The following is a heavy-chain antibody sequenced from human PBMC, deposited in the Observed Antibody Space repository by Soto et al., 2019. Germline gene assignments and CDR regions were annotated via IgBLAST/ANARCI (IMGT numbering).Heavy chain of an antibody. J-gene: IGHJ6*02. CDR1: GFTFSSYS. V-gene: IGHV3-48*02. CDR3: ARGNDILTGPPRPPHWGYYYGMDV. CDR2: ISSSSSTI. D-gene: IGHD3-9*01. Sequence: PGGSLRLSCAASGFTFSSYSMNWVRQAPGKGLEWVSYISSSSSTIYYADSVKGRFTISRDNAKNSLYLQMNSLRDEDTAVYYCARGNDILTGPPRPPHWGYYYGMDVWGQGTTVTV.